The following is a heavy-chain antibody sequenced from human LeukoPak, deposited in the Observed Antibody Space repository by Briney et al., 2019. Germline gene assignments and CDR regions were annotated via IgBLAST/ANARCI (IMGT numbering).Heavy chain of an antibody. J-gene: IGHJ5*02. V-gene: IGHV3-7*03. D-gene: IGHD2-2*02. CDR3: ARGIPHYP. Sequence: GGSLRLSCAASGFTFSSYAMSWVRQAPGKGLEWVANIRQDGSKIYYVDSVKGRFTISRDNAKNSLYLQMNSLRAEDTAVYYCARGIPHYPGGQGTLVTVSS. CDR2: IRQDGSKI. CDR1: GFTFSSYA.